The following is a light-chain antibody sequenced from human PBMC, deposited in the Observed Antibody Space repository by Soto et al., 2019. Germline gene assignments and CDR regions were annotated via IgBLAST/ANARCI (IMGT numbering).Light chain of an antibody. J-gene: IGLJ1*01. CDR2: DVS. CDR1: SSDVGGYDH. Sequence: QSALTQPASVSGSPGQSITISCTGTSSDVGGYDHVSWYQQHPGEAPKLMIYDVSHGPLGVSIRFSGSKSGNTASLTISGLQAEDEADYYCSSYTSSSLRVFGTGNKLTVL. CDR3: SSYTSSSLRV. V-gene: IGLV2-14*03.